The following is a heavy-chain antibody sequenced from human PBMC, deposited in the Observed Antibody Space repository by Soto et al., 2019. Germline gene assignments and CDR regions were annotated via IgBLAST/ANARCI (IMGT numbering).Heavy chain of an antibody. J-gene: IGHJ6*02. Sequence: SSVKVSCKASGCSFTGYYMHWVRQAPGQGLEWMGWMNPNSGGTNYAQQFQGGVTLTRDTFISTAYMEMSRLRSDDTAVYYCARSSGSYSYYGMDVWGQGTTVTVSS. CDR2: MNPNSGGT. V-gene: IGHV1-2*02. CDR1: GCSFTGYY. D-gene: IGHD1-26*01. CDR3: ARSSGSYSYYGMDV.